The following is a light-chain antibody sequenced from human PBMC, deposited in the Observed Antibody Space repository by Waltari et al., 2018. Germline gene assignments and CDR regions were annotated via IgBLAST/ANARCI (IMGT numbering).Light chain of an antibody. CDR3: QQLKSFPYT. J-gene: IGKJ2*01. V-gene: IGKV1-9*01. CDR1: QGISSY. Sequence: DIQLTQSPSFLSASVGDRVTITCRASQGISSYLAWYQQKTGKAPQILVYDASALQSGVPSRFSGSGSGTEFTLTISSLQPEDFATYYCQQLKSFPYTFGQGTKLEIK. CDR2: DAS.